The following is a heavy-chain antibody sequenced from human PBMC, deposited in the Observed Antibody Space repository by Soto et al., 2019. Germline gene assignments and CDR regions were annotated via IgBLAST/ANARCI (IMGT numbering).Heavy chain of an antibody. V-gene: IGHV3-30-3*01. CDR1: GFTFSNYA. D-gene: IGHD6-13*01. CDR3: ARDRFASSWSYFDY. Sequence: QVQLVESGGGVVQPGRSLRLSCEASGFTFSNYALHWVRQAPGKGLEWVAVISDDGSNKYYADSVKGRFTISRDNSKNTLYLQMNSLRAEDTAVYYCARDRFASSWSYFDYCGQGTPVTVSS. J-gene: IGHJ4*02. CDR2: ISDDGSNK.